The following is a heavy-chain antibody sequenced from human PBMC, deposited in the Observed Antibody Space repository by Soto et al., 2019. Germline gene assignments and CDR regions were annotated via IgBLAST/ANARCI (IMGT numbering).Heavy chain of an antibody. CDR1: GFTFSSYG. CDR3: AKPTRVGVSPYYFDY. J-gene: IGHJ4*02. V-gene: IGHV3-30*18. CDR2: ISYDGSNK. D-gene: IGHD1-26*01. Sequence: PGGSLRLSCAASGFTFSSYGMHWVRQAPGKGLEWVAVISYDGSNKYYADSVKGRFTISRDNSKNTLYLQMNSLRAEDTAVYYCAKPTRVGVSPYYFDYWGQGTLVTVSS.